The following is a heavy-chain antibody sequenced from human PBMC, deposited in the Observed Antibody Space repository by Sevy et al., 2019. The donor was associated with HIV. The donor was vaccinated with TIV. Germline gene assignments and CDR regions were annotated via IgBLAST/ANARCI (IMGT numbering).Heavy chain of an antibody. V-gene: IGHV4-31*03. Sequence: SETLSLTCTVSGGSISSGGYFWSWIRQHPGKGLEWIGCIYYSGNTYYNPSLKSRVTISVGTSKNQLSLKLSSVTAADTAVYSCARDRDNWKVDAFDTWGQGTMVTVSS. J-gene: IGHJ3*02. CDR3: ARDRDNWKVDAFDT. CDR2: IYYSGNT. D-gene: IGHD1-20*01. CDR1: GGSISSGGYF.